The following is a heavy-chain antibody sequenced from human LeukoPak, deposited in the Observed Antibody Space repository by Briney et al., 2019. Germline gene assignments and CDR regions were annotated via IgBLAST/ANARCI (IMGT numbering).Heavy chain of an antibody. CDR2: INHSGST. Sequence: GSLRLSCAASGFTFSSYVMSWVRQPPGKGLEWIGEINHSGSTNYNPSLKSRVTISVDTSKNQFSLKLSSVTAADTAVYYCARGLEGPYFDYWGQGTLVTVSS. V-gene: IGHV4-34*01. CDR1: GFTFSSYV. D-gene: IGHD1-1*01. CDR3: ARGLEGPYFDY. J-gene: IGHJ4*02.